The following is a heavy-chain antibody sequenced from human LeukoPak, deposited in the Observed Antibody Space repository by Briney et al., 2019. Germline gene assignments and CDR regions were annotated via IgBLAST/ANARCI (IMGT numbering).Heavy chain of an antibody. D-gene: IGHD2-2*01. J-gene: IGHJ4*02. Sequence: ASVKVSCKASGYTFTGYYMHWVRRAPGQGLEWMGWINPNSGGTNYAQKFQGRVTMTRDTSISTAYMELSRLRSDDTAVYYCAREEGYCSSTSCSAPFDYWGQGTLVTVSS. CDR1: GYTFTGYY. CDR3: AREEGYCSSTSCSAPFDY. CDR2: INPNSGGT. V-gene: IGHV1-2*02.